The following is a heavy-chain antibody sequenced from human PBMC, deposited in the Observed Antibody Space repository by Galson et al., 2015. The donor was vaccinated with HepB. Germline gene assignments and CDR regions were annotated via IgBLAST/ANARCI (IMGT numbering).Heavy chain of an antibody. CDR3: AHRPEYAGYYYNWFDP. J-gene: IGHJ5*02. V-gene: IGHV2-70*12. CDR2: IDWDDDK. Sequence: PALVKPTQTLTLTCTFSGFSLRTSGMCVSWIRQPPGKALEWLARIDWDDDKYYSTSLKSRLTITKDTSKNQVVLTMTNMDPVDTATYYCAHRPEYAGYYYNWFDPWGQGTLVTVSS. D-gene: IGHD3-9*01. CDR1: GFSLRTSGMC.